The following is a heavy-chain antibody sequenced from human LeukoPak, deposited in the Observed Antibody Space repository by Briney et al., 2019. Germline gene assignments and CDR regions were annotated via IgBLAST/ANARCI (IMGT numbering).Heavy chain of an antibody. CDR3: AREYRAAAGSWFDP. D-gene: IGHD6-13*01. J-gene: IGHJ5*02. CDR2: ISSSGSTI. V-gene: IGHV3-11*01. CDR1: GFTFSDYY. Sequence: GGSLRLSCAASGFTFSDYYMSWIRQAPGKGLEWVSYISSSGSTIYYADSVKGRFTISRDNAKNSLYLQMNSLRAEDTAVYYCAREYRAAAGSWFDPWGQGTLVTVSS.